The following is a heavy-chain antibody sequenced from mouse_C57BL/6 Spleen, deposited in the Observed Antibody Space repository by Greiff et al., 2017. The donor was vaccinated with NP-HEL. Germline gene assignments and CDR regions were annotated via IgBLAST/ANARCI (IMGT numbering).Heavy chain of an antibody. D-gene: IGHD1-1*01. Sequence: QVQLKESGAELARPWASVKLSCKASGYTFTSYGISWVKQRTGQGLEWIGEIYPRSGNTYYNEKFKGKATLTADKSSSTAYMELRSLTSEDSAVYFCARCYYGSSLYYFDYWGQGTTLTVSS. J-gene: IGHJ2*01. CDR2: IYPRSGNT. V-gene: IGHV1-81*01. CDR3: ARCYYGSSLYYFDY. CDR1: GYTFTSYG.